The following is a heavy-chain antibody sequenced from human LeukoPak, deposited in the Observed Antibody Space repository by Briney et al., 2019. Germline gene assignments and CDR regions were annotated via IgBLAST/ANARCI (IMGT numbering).Heavy chain of an antibody. D-gene: IGHD3-16*01. Sequence: GGSLRLSCAASGFTFSSYSMNWVRQAPGKGLEWVSYISSSSSTIYYADSVKGRFTISRDNAKNSLYLQMNSLRAEDTAVYYCARNFGGFDYWGQGTLVTVSS. CDR1: GFTFSSYS. CDR2: ISSSSSTI. J-gene: IGHJ4*02. V-gene: IGHV3-48*04. CDR3: ARNFGGFDY.